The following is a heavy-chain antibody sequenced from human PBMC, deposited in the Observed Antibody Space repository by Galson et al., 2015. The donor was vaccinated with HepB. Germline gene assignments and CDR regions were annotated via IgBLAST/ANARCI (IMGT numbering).Heavy chain of an antibody. CDR1: GFTFSSYG. J-gene: IGHJ5*02. D-gene: IGHD6-13*01. Sequence: SLRLSCAASGFTFSSYGMHWVRQAPGKGLEWVAVISYDGSNKYYADCVKGRFTISRDNSKNTLYLQMNSLRAEDTAVYYCAKGIAEAGFDPWGQGTLVTVSS. CDR3: AKGIAEAGFDP. V-gene: IGHV3-30*18. CDR2: ISYDGSNK.